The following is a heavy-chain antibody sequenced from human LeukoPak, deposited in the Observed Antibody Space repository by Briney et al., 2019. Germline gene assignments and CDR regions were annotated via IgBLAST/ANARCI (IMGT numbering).Heavy chain of an antibody. CDR3: ARYAQDSNGWYYFDY. Sequence: GASVKVSCKASGYTFSTYAISWVRQAPGQGPEWMGWISVYNGDAKYPQKFQGRVTMSTDTSTGTAYMELRSLRSDDTAVYYCARYAQDSNGWYYFDYWGQGTLVTVSS. D-gene: IGHD6-19*01. CDR2: ISVYNGDA. J-gene: IGHJ4*02. V-gene: IGHV1-18*01. CDR1: GYTFSTYA.